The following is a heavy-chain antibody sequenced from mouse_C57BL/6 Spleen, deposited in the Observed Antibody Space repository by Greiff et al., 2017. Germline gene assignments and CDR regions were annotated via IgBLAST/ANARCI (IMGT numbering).Heavy chain of an antibody. J-gene: IGHJ3*01. CDR2: IYPRDGST. CDR3: AINWERAY. CDR1: GYTFTSYD. V-gene: IGHV1-85*01. Sequence: QVQLQQSGPELVKPGASVKLSCKASGYTFTSYDINWVKQRPGQGLEWIGWIYPRDGSTKYNEKFKGKATLTVDTSSSTAYMELHSLTAEYSAVYFGAINWERAYWGQGTLVTVSA. D-gene: IGHD4-1*01.